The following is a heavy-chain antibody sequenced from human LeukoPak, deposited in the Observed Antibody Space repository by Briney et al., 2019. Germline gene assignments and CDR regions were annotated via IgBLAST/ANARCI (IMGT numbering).Heavy chain of an antibody. J-gene: IGHJ4*02. CDR3: ATYSNYIDY. Sequence: SETLSLTCTVSGGSISSYYWGWIRQPPGKGLEWIGSIHHSGSTYYKPSLKSRLTISVDTSKNQFSLKLSSVTAADTAVYYCATYSNYIDYWGQGTLVTVSS. D-gene: IGHD4-11*01. CDR1: GGSISSYY. CDR2: IHHSGST. V-gene: IGHV4-38-2*02.